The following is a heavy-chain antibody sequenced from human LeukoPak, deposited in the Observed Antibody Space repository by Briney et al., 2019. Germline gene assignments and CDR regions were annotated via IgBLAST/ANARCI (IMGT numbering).Heavy chain of an antibody. CDR3: ARDSLKTATPLDY. CDR2: INPSGGST. D-gene: IGHD1-26*01. V-gene: IGHV1-46*01. CDR1: GYTFTIYY. J-gene: IGHJ4*02. Sequence: GASVKVSCKASGYTFTIYYMHWVRQAPGQGLEWMGIINPSGGSTSYAQKFQGRVTMTRDTSTSTAYMELSSLRSEDTAIYYCARDSLKTATPLDYWGQGTLVTVSS.